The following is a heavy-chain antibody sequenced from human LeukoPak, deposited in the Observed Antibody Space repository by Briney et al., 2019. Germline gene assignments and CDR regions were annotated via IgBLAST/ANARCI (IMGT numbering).Heavy chain of an antibody. CDR1: GFSLNDYG. CDR2: SGISSGTI. CDR3: ARDTYYYDTSGYSLDL. J-gene: IGHJ4*02. Sequence: GGSLRLSCAVSGFSLNDYGLNWVRQAPGKGLQWISSSGISSGTIYYADSVKGRFTIPRDNAKNSLYLQMNSLRHEDTAVYYCARDTYYYDTSGYSLDLWGQGTLVAVSS. V-gene: IGHV3-48*02. D-gene: IGHD3-22*01.